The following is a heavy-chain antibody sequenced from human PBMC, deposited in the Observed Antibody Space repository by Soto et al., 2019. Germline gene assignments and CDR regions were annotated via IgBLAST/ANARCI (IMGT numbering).Heavy chain of an antibody. CDR2: IIPIFGTA. Sequence: SVKVSCKASGGTFSSYAISWVRQAPGQGLEWMGGIIPIFGTANYAQKFQGRVTITADESTSTAYMELSSLRSEDTAVYYCARPPHYYYDSSGYFDYWGQGTLVTVS. V-gene: IGHV1-69*13. CDR1: GGTFSSYA. J-gene: IGHJ4*02. CDR3: ARPPHYYYDSSGYFDY. D-gene: IGHD3-22*01.